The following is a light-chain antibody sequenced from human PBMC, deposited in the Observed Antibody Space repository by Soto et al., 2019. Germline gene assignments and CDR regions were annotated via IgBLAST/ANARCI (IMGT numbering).Light chain of an antibody. CDR1: QSISRS. V-gene: IGKV1-5*03. CDR3: QQYNSYSRT. CDR2: LAS. J-gene: IGKJ1*01. Sequence: DIQMTQSPSTLSASVGDRVTITCRASQSISRSSAWYQQKPGKAPKFLIYLASSLESGVPSRFSGSGSGTEFTLTISSLQPDDFATYYCQQYNSYSRTLGQGTKVDIK.